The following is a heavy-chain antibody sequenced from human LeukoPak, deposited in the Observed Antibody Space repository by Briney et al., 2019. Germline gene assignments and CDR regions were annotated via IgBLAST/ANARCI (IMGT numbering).Heavy chain of an antibody. V-gene: IGHV3-74*01. J-gene: IGHJ4*02. CDR2: IDSDGSST. CDR1: GFTFSSYW. Sequence: GGSLRLSCAASGFTFSSYWVYWVRQAPGKGLVWVSRIDSDGSSTDYADSVKGRFTISRDNAKNTLYLQMNSLRAEDTAVYYCARSNANSFDSWGPGTLVTVSS. D-gene: IGHD2-2*01. CDR3: ARSNANSFDS.